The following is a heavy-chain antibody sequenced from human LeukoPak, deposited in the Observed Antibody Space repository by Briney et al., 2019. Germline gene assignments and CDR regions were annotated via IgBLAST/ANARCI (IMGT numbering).Heavy chain of an antibody. Sequence: PSETLSLTCTVSGGSISSYYWSWIRQPPGKGLEWIGYIYYSGSTNYNPSLKSRVTISVDTSKNQFSLKLSSVTAADTAAYYCARQIGYNYGFDYWGQGTLVTVSS. J-gene: IGHJ4*02. CDR1: GGSISSYY. CDR2: IYYSGST. CDR3: ARQIGYNYGFDY. V-gene: IGHV4-59*01. D-gene: IGHD5-18*01.